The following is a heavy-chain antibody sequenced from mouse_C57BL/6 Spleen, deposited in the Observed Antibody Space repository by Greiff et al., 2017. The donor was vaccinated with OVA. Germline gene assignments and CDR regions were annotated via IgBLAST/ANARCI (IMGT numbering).Heavy chain of an antibody. Sequence: EVKLLESGGGLVQPGGSLSLSCAASGFTFTDYYMSWVRQPPGKALEWLGFIRNKANGYTTEYSASVKGRFTISRDNSQSILYLQMNALRAEDSATYYCARNYYGSSFAYWGQGTLVTVSA. D-gene: IGHD1-1*01. V-gene: IGHV7-3*01. CDR3: ARNYYGSSFAY. CDR1: GFTFTDYY. J-gene: IGHJ3*01. CDR2: IRNKANGYTT.